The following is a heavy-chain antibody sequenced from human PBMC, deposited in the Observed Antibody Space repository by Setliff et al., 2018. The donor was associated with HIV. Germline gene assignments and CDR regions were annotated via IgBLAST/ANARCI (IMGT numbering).Heavy chain of an antibody. V-gene: IGHV3-30*02. J-gene: IGHJ6*03. D-gene: IGHD2-15*01. Sequence: GGSLRLSCAASGFTFSSYGMHWVRQAPGKGLEWVAFIRYDGSNKYYADSVKGRFTISRDNSKNTLYLQMNSLRGEDTAVYFCARGRRDCSSGSCYGPYYMDVWGKGTTVTV. CDR1: GFTFSSYG. CDR3: ARGRRDCSSGSCYGPYYMDV. CDR2: IRYDGSNK.